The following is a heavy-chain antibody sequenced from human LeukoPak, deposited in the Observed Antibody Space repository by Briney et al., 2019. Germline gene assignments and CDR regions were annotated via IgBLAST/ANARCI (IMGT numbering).Heavy chain of an antibody. J-gene: IGHJ4*02. D-gene: IGHD2-2*01. Sequence: SQTLSLTCTVSGGSISSGDYYWSWIRQPPGKGLEWIGYIYYSGSTYYNPSPKSRVTISVDTSKNQFSLKLSSVTAADTPVYYCARDRSVVGSTSPIRYWGQGTLVTVSS. CDR1: GGSISSGDYY. V-gene: IGHV4-30-4*08. CDR2: IYYSGST. CDR3: ARDRSVVGSTSPIRY.